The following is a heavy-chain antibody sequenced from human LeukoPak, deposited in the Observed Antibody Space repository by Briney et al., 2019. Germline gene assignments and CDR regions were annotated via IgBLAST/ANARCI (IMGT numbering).Heavy chain of an antibody. CDR1: GGSFGGYY. D-gene: IGHD3-16*02. CDR2: INHSGST. J-gene: IGHJ4*02. CDR3: ARGPGPYDYVWGSYRDRDFDC. V-gene: IGHV4-34*01. Sequence: SETLSLTCAVYGGSFGGYYWSWIRQPPGKGLEWIGEINHSGSTNYNPSLKSRVTISVDTSKNQFSLKLSSVTAADTAVYYCARGPGPYDYVWGSYRDRDFDCWGQGTLVTVSS.